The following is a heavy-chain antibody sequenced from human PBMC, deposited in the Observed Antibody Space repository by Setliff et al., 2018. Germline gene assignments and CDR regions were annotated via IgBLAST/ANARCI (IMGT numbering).Heavy chain of an antibody. V-gene: IGHV1-2*06. CDR3: ARVAVGAMGADY. CDR2: INPNSGGT. J-gene: IGHJ4*02. CDR1: GYTFTGYY. D-gene: IGHD1-26*01. Sequence: ASVKVSCKASGYTFTGYYMHWVRQAPGQGLEWMGRINPNSGGTNYAQKFQGRVTMTRDTSISTAYMELSRLRSDDTAVYYCARVAVGAMGADYWGQGTLVIVSS.